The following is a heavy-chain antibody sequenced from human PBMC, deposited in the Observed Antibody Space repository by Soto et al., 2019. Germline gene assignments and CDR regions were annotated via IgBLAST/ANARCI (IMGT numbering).Heavy chain of an antibody. V-gene: IGHV1-69*12. CDR2: IIPIFGTA. CDR3: ARARTYCSGGSCYHFWYFDL. D-gene: IGHD2-15*01. Sequence: QVQLVQSGAEVKKPGSSVKVSCKASGGTFSSYAISWVRQAPGQGLEWMGGIIPIFGTANYAQKFQGRVTITAHESTSTAYMELSSLRSEDTAVYYCARARTYCSGGSCYHFWYFDLWGRGTLVTVSS. J-gene: IGHJ2*01. CDR1: GGTFSSYA.